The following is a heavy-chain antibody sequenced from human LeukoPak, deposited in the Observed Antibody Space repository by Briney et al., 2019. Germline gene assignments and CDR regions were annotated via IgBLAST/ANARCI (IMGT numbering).Heavy chain of an antibody. Sequence: SETLSLTCTVSGGSISSSSYYWGWIRQPPGKGLEWIGSIYYSGSTYYNPSLKSRVTISVDTSKNQFSLKLSSVTAADTAVYYCARTTRFLYYDYVWGSYREYNWFDPWGQGTLVTVSS. V-gene: IGHV4-39*01. J-gene: IGHJ5*02. CDR3: ARTTRFLYYDYVWGSYREYNWFDP. CDR2: IYYSGST. CDR1: GGSISSSSYY. D-gene: IGHD3-16*02.